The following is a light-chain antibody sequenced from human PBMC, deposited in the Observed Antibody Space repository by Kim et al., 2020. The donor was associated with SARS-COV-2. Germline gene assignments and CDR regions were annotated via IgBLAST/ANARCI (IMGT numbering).Light chain of an antibody. CDR3: AAWDDSLNGV. Sequence: QSVLTQPPSASGTPGQRVTISCSGSSSNIGSNTVNWYQQLPGTAPKLLIYSNNQRPSGVPDRFSGSKSGTSVSLAISGLQSEDEADYYCAAWDDSLNGVFGTGTKVTDL. CDR2: SNN. CDR1: SSNIGSNT. V-gene: IGLV1-44*01. J-gene: IGLJ1*01.